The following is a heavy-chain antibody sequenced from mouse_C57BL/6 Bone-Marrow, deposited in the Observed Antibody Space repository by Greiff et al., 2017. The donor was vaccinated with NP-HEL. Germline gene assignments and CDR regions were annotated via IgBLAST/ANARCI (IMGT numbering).Heavy chain of an antibody. J-gene: IGHJ2*01. CDR1: GYTFTSYT. CDR2: INPSSGYT. D-gene: IGHD2-3*01. V-gene: IGHV1-4*01. Sequence: QVQLQQSGAELARPGASVKMSCKASGYTFTSYTMHWVKQRPGQGLEWIGYINPSSGYTKYNQKFKDKATLTADNSSSTAYMQLSSLASEDSAVYYCAWDGYSFDYWGQGTTLTVSS. CDR3: AWDGYSFDY.